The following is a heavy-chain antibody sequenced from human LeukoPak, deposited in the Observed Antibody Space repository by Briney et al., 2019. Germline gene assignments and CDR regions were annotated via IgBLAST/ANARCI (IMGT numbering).Heavy chain of an antibody. CDR1: GDSVSSDSAA. J-gene: IGHJ6*03. V-gene: IGHV6-1*01. Sequence: SQTLSLTCAISGDSVSSDSAARNWIRQSPSGGLEKLGRTYYRSKWYNDYALSMKSRITINPDTSKNQFSLHLNSVTPEDTAVYYCARDPQTAGYYYYYYMDVWGKGTTVTVSS. D-gene: IGHD6-13*01. CDR2: TYYRSKWYN. CDR3: ARDPQTAGYYYYYYMDV.